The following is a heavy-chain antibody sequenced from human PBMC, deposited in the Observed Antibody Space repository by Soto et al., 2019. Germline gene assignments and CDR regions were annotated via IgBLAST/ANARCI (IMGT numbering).Heavy chain of an antibody. V-gene: IGHV3-30-3*01. Sequence: QVQLVESGGGVVQPGRSLRLSCAASGFSFSTHDIHWVRQAPGKGLEWVAVISYDGTNKHYADTVKGRFTISRDNSKNAPHLQMHDLRPDATTVYYCRRDSLGLTYGIGNRLDVWGQGTTVAVSS. CDR1: GFSFSTHD. CDR2: ISYDGTNK. CDR3: RRDSLGLTYGIGNRLDV. J-gene: IGHJ6*02. D-gene: IGHD3-10*01.